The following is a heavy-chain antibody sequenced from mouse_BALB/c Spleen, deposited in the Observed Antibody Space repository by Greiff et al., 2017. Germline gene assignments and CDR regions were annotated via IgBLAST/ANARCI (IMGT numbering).Heavy chain of an antibody. CDR3: ARDDYDGYYFDY. CDR1: GFTFTDYY. D-gene: IGHD2-4*01. Sequence: EVKVVESGGGLVQPGGSLRLSCATSGFTFTDYYMRWVRQPPGKALEWLGFIRNKANGDTTAYSVSVKGRFTIARDNSQSILYLQMNTLRAEDSATYYCARDDYDGYYFDYWGQGTTVTVSS. CDR2: IRNKANGDTT. V-gene: IGHV7-3*02. J-gene: IGHJ2*01.